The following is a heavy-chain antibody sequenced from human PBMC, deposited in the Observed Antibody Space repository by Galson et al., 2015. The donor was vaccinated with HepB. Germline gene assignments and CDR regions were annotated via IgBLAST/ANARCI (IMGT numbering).Heavy chain of an antibody. CDR3: SKDRALTGSYYFHYGMDV. CDR2: ISYDGNTK. V-gene: IGHV3-30*18. J-gene: IGHJ6*02. CDR1: GFISSDFG. D-gene: IGHD7-27*01. Sequence: SLRLSCAASGFISSDFGMHWVRQAPGKGLEWVAVISYDGNTKHYADSVKGRFTVSRDNSKNMLFLEMSSLGAEDTALYYCSKDRALTGSYYFHYGMDVWGQGTTVAVSS.